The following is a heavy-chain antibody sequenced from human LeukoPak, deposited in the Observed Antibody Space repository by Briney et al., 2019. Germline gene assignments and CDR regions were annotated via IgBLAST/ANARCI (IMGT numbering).Heavy chain of an antibody. J-gene: IGHJ4*02. CDR1: GFTFSSYA. D-gene: IGHD3-22*01. V-gene: IGHV3-30*04. CDR2: ISYDGSNK. CDR3: AREITMIVVVITREFDY. Sequence: GGPLRLSCAASGFTFSSYAMHWVRQAPGKGLEWVAVISYDGSNKYYADSVKGRFTISRDNSKNTLYLQMNSLRAEDTAVYYCAREITMIVVVITREFDYWGQGTLVTVSS.